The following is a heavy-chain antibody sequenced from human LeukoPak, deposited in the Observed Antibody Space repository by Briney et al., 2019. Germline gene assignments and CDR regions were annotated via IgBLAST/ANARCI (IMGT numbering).Heavy chain of an antibody. CDR1: GGSISSYY. CDR3: ARVSISMVRGVYFDY. CDR2: IYYSGST. D-gene: IGHD3-10*01. Sequence: SETLSLTCTVSGGSISSYYWSWIRQPPGKGLEWIGYIYYSGSTNYNPPLKSRVTISVDTSKNQFSLKLSSVTAADTAVYYCARVSISMVRGVYFDYWGQGTLVTVSS. J-gene: IGHJ4*02. V-gene: IGHV4-59*01.